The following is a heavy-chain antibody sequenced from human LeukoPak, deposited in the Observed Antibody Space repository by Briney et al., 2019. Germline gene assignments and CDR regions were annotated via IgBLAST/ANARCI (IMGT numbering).Heavy chain of an antibody. CDR2: VFGSGGSA. CDR1: GFAFNSYA. CDR3: GKTTAGYSSGQKPAWPVDY. J-gene: IGHJ4*02. Sequence: GGSLRLSCVASGFAFNSYATYWVRQAPGKGLEWVSGVFGSGGSAHYADSVKGRFTISRDNSKNTVYLDMNSLRDEDTAIYYCGKTTAGYSSGQKPAWPVDYWGPGTLVTVSS. V-gene: IGHV3-23*01. D-gene: IGHD2-15*01.